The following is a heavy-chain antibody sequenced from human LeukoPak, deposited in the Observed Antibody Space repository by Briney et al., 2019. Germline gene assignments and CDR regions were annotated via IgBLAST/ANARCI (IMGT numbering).Heavy chain of an antibody. CDR2: ISGSGGST. CDR3: AKDKFEWEYRGWFDP. D-gene: IGHD1-26*01. V-gene: IGHV3-23*01. CDR1: GFTFTTYG. Sequence: GGSLRLSCAASGFTFTTYGMSWVRQAPGKGLEWVSAISGSGGSTYYADSVKGRFTISRDNPKNTLYLQMNSLRAEDTAVYYCAKDKFEWEYRGWFDPWGQGTLVTVSS. J-gene: IGHJ5*02.